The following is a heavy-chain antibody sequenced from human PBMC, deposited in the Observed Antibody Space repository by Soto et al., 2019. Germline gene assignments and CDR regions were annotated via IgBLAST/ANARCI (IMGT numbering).Heavy chain of an antibody. CDR3: AGGDYYHSSGYYFYYYTMDV. V-gene: IGHV4-39*01. CDR2: VYYGGST. Sequence: KPSETLSLTCTVSGGSVSSGSDYWSWIRQPPGRGLEWIGNVYYGGSTYYNPSLKSRVTISVETSKSQFSLKLSSVTAADTAVYYCAGGDYYHSSGYYFYYYTMDVWGQGTTVTVS. J-gene: IGHJ6*02. CDR1: GGSVSSGSDY. D-gene: IGHD3-22*01.